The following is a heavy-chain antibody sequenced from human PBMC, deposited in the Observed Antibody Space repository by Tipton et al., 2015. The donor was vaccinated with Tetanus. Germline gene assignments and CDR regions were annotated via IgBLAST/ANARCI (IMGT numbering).Heavy chain of an antibody. J-gene: IGHJ3*02. CDR3: ARHDTFIWFGQFGAFDI. V-gene: IGHV4-39*01. Sequence: LRLSCTIYGGSFSGYYWGWIRQPPGKGLEWIGSIYYSGSTYYNPSLKSRVTISVDTSKNQFSLKLSSVTAADTAVYYCARHDTFIWFGQFGAFDIWGQGTMVTVSS. CDR1: GGSFSGYY. D-gene: IGHD3-10*01. CDR2: IYYSGST.